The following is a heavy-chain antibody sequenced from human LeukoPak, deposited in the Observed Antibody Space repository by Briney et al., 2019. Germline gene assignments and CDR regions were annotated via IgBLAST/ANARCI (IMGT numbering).Heavy chain of an antibody. CDR2: IYHSGST. CDR1: GGSISSGGYS. CDR3: ARVRYYYDSSGSSGYFDY. V-gene: IGHV4-30-2*05. Sequence: SETLSLTCAVSGGSISSGGYSWSWIRQPPGKGLEWIGYIYHSGSTYYNPSLKSRVTISVDTSKNQFSLKLSSVTAADTAVYYCARVRYYYDSSGSSGYFDYWGQGTLVTVSS. J-gene: IGHJ4*02. D-gene: IGHD3-22*01.